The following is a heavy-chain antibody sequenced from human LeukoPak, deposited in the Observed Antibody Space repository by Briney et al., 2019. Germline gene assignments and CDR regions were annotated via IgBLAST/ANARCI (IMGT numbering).Heavy chain of an antibody. CDR3: ARGRLTGLEWLSTRYYYYMDV. J-gene: IGHJ6*03. CDR1: GGSISSSSYY. V-gene: IGHV4-39*07. Sequence: SETLSLTCTVSGGSISSSSYYWGWIRQPPGKGLEWIGEINHNGSTNYNPSLKSRVTISVDTSKNQFSLKLSSVTAADTAVYYCARGRLTGLEWLSTRYYYYMDVWGKGTTVTVSS. CDR2: INHNGST. D-gene: IGHD3-3*01.